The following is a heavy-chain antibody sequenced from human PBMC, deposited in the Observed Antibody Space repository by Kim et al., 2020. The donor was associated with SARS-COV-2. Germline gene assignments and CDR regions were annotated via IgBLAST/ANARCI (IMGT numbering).Heavy chain of an antibody. J-gene: IGHJ1*01. CDR1: GFTFSNYA. CDR3: VKDFPD. CDR2: ICDSDRGT. V-gene: IGHV3-23*01. Sequence: GGSLRLSCAASGFTFSNYAMTWVRQAPGKGLEWVAIICDSDRGTYHADSVRGRFTISRDNSRNTLYLQMNSLRVEDTAVYYCVKDFPDWGQGTLATASS.